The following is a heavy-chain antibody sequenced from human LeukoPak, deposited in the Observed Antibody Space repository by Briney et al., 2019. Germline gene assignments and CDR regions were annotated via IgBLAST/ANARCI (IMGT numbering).Heavy chain of an antibody. CDR3: ARDYSRDGYNMFDY. CDR2: IYYSGST. D-gene: IGHD5-24*01. J-gene: IGHJ4*02. CDR1: GGSISSYY. V-gene: IGHV4-59*01. Sequence: SETLSLTCTVSGGSISSYYWSWIRQPRGKGLEWIGYIYYSGSTNYNPSLKSRVTISVDTSKNQFSLKLSSVTAADTAVYYCARDYSRDGYNMFDYWGQGTLVTVSS.